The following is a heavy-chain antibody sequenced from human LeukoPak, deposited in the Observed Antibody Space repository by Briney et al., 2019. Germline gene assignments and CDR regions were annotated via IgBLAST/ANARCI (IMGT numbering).Heavy chain of an antibody. CDR1: GFTFSSYG. J-gene: IGHJ3*02. V-gene: IGHV3-30*18. CDR3: AKIPAGGGDSARAFDI. D-gene: IGHD2-21*02. CDR2: ISYDGSNK. Sequence: GGSLRLSCAASGFTFSSYGMHWVRQAPGKGLEWVAVISYDGSNKYYADSAKGRSTISRDNSKNTLYLQMNSLRAEDTAVYYCAKIPAGGGDSARAFDIWGQGTMVTVSS.